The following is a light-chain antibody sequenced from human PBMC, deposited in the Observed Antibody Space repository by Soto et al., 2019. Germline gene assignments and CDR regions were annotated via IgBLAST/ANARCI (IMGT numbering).Light chain of an antibody. Sequence: DNQMTQSPSTLSSSVGDRVIITCRASQTISSWLAWYQQKPGKAPKLLIYKASSLESGVPSRFSGSGSGTEFTLTISSLQPDDFATYYCQQLNSYPPSTFGQGTKVDIK. J-gene: IGKJ1*01. V-gene: IGKV1-5*03. CDR3: QQLNSYPPST. CDR1: QTISSW. CDR2: KAS.